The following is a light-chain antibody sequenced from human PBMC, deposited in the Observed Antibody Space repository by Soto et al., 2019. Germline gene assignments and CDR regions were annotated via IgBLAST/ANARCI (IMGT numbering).Light chain of an antibody. CDR3: QQYYSTLWT. CDR2: WAS. Sequence: DIVLTQSPDSLAVSLGERATINCKSSQSVLYSSNNQNYLAWYQQKQGQPPKLLIYWASTRESGVPDRFRGSGSGTDFTLTISSLQAEDVEVYYCQQYYSTLWTFGQGTKVEIK. CDR1: QSVLYSSNNQNY. V-gene: IGKV4-1*01. J-gene: IGKJ1*01.